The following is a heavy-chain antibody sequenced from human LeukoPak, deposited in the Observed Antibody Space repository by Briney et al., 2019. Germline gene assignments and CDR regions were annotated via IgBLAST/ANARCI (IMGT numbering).Heavy chain of an antibody. CDR2: IYSDGST. CDR3: TREKSVVVPSSYYYFDV. Sequence: PGGSLRLSCATSRFTFSNYWMSWVRQALGKGLEWVSLIYSDGSTYYADSVKGRFTISRDNSKNTLYLQMDSLRVEDSAMYFCTREKSVVVPSSYYYFDVWGRGTLVTVAS. J-gene: IGHJ2*01. D-gene: IGHD3-22*01. V-gene: IGHV3-53*01. CDR1: RFTFSNYW.